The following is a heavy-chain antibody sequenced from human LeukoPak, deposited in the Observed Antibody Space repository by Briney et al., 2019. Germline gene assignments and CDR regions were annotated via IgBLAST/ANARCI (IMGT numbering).Heavy chain of an antibody. CDR3: AACSIALSLYFDY. CDR1: GGTFSSYA. CDR2: IIPIFGTA. V-gene: IGHV1-69*13. J-gene: IGHJ4*02. Sequence: GASVKVSCKASGGTFSSYAISWVRQAPGQGLEWMGGIIPIFGTANYAQKLQGRVTITADESTSTAYMELSSLRSEDTAVYYCAACSIALSLYFDYWGQGTLVTVSS. D-gene: IGHD2-21*01.